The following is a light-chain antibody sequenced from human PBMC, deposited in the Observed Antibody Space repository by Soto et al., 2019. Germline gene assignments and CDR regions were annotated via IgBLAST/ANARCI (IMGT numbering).Light chain of an antibody. J-gene: IGKJ1*01. CDR3: QQYVTTPRT. CDR2: GAS. V-gene: IGKV3-15*01. CDR1: QSVSSN. Sequence: EIVMTQSPATLSVSPGERATLSCRASQSVSSNLAWYQQKPGQAPRLLIYGASTRATGIPARFSGSGSGTEFTLTISRLEPEDFAVYYCQQYVTTPRTFGQGTKVE.